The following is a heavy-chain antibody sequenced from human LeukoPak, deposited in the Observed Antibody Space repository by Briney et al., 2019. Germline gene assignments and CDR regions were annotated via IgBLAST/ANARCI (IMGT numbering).Heavy chain of an antibody. Sequence: GRSLRLSCAASGFTFSSHAMHWVRQAPGKGLEWVAVISYDGSNKKYADSVKGRFTISRDNSKNTLYLQMNSLRAEDTAVYYCAKALSYYDSSGYFDYWGQGTLVTVSS. D-gene: IGHD3-22*01. J-gene: IGHJ4*02. CDR1: GFTFSSHA. CDR3: AKALSYYDSSGYFDY. CDR2: ISYDGSNK. V-gene: IGHV3-30*04.